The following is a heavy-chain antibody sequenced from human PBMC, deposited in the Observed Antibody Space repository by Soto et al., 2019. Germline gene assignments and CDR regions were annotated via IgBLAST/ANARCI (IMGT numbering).Heavy chain of an antibody. D-gene: IGHD3-3*01. CDR1: GFTFSSYS. CDR3: ARDRARGGVLRFLEWSNWFDP. J-gene: IGHJ5*02. V-gene: IGHV3-21*01. CDR2: ISSSSSYI. Sequence: EVQLVESGGGLVKPGGSQRLSCAASGFTFSSYSMNWVRQAPGKGLGWISSISSSSSYIYYADSVKGRFTISRDNAKNSLYLQMNSLRAEDTAVYYCARDRARGGVLRFLEWSNWFDPWGQGTLVTVSS.